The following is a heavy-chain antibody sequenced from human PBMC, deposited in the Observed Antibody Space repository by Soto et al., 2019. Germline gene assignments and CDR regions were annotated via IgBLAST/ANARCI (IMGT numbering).Heavy chain of an antibody. CDR1: GGTFSSYA. V-gene: IGHV1-69*12. CDR3: AGHSSGVPGDDCGMDV. CDR2: IIPIFDTA. D-gene: IGHD3-22*01. Sequence: QVQLVQSGAEVKKPGSSVKVSCKASGGTFSSYAISWVRQAPGQGLEWMGGIIPIFDTADYAQKFQGRVTMTAXXXPXXADMELSSLRSEDTAVYYCAGHSSGVPGDDCGMDVWGQGTTVTVSS. J-gene: IGHJ6*02.